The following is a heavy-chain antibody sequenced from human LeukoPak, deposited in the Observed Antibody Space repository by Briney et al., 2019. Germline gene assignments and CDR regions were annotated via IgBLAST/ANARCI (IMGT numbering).Heavy chain of an antibody. J-gene: IGHJ4*02. Sequence: GASVKVSCKASGYTFTGYDINWVRQATGQGLEWMGWMNPNSGNTGYAQKFQGRVTMTRNTSISTAYIELSRLRSHDTAVYYCARGLKVRRVPTFFYWGQGTLVTVS. D-gene: IGHD3-10*01. CDR2: MNPNSGNT. CDR1: GYTFTGYD. CDR3: ARGLKVRRVPTFFY. V-gene: IGHV1-8*01.